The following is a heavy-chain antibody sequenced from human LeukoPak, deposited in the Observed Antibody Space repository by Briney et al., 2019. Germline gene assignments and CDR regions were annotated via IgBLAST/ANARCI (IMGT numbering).Heavy chain of an antibody. J-gene: IGHJ4*02. CDR1: GGSISSYY. Sequence: SSETLSLTCPVSGGSISSYYWSWIRQPPGKGLEWIGYIYYSGSTNYNPSLKSRVTISVDTSKNQFSLKLSSVTAADTAVYYCAREQYSSSWYDYWGQGTLVTVSS. V-gene: IGHV4-59*01. CDR2: IYYSGST. CDR3: AREQYSSSWYDY. D-gene: IGHD6-13*01.